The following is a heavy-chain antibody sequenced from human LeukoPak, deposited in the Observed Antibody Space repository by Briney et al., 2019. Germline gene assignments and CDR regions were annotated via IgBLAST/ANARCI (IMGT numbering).Heavy chain of an antibody. CDR2: MSFDESIT. J-gene: IGHJ6*03. CDR1: GFTFRNYA. D-gene: IGHD2-2*02. V-gene: IGHV3-30*04. CDR3: AKGYLNMDV. Sequence: GGSLRLSCAASGFTFRNYAMHWVRQAPGKGLEWVAFMSFDESITYYADSVKGRFTVSRDNSEDTLYLQMNSLRAEDTAVYYCAKGYLNMDVWAKGTTVTLSS.